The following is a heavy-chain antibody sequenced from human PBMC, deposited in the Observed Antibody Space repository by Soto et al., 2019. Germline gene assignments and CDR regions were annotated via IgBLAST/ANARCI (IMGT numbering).Heavy chain of an antibody. Sequence: PSETLSLTCTVSGGSISSSSYYWGWIRQPPGKGLEWIGSIFYSGTTYYNPSLKSRVTISEDTSKNHFSLKLNSVTAADTAVYYCARGLDHAKVGYWGHGILVTVSS. J-gene: IGHJ4*01. D-gene: IGHD3-16*01. CDR2: IFYSGTT. CDR1: GGSISSSSYY. CDR3: ARGLDHAKVGY. V-gene: IGHV4-39*07.